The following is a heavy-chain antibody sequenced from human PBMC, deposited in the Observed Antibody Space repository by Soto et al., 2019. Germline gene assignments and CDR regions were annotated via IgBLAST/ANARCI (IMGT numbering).Heavy chain of an antibody. CDR2: IKSKTDGGTT. V-gene: IGHV3-15*01. CDR1: GFTFSNAW. Sequence: GGSLRLSCAASGFTFSNAWMSWVRQAPGKGLEWVGRIKSKTDGGTTDYAAPVKGRFTISRDDSKNTLYLQMNSLKTEDTAVYYCTTDSGSYSPYYYGMDVWGQGTTVTVS. D-gene: IGHD1-26*01. CDR3: TTDSGSYSPYYYGMDV. J-gene: IGHJ6*02.